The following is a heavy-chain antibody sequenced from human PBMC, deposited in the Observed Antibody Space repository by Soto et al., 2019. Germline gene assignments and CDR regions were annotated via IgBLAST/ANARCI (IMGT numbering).Heavy chain of an antibody. V-gene: IGHV3-23*01. D-gene: IGHD3-16*01. CDR3: AKGPGGSTSSFDY. J-gene: IGHJ4*02. Sequence: EVQLLESGGGLVQPGGSLRLSCAASGFTFSSYAMSWVRQAPGKGLEWVSAISGSGGSTYYADSVKGRFTISRDNSKNTLYLQMNSLRTEDTAVYYCAKGPGGSTSSFDYWGQGTLVTVSS. CDR1: GFTFSSYA. CDR2: ISGSGGST.